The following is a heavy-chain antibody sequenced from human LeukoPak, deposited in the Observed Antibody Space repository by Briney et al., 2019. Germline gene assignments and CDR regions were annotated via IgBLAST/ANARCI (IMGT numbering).Heavy chain of an antibody. Sequence: HPGGSLRLSCAASGNYWMHWVRQAPGKGLVWVSHINSDGSWTSYADSVKGRFTISKDNAKNTVYLQMNNLRAEDTVVYYCVSFYETYWGRGTLVTVSS. CDR1: GNYW. CDR3: VSFYETY. CDR2: INSDGSWT. J-gene: IGHJ4*02. D-gene: IGHD2/OR15-2a*01. V-gene: IGHV3-74*01.